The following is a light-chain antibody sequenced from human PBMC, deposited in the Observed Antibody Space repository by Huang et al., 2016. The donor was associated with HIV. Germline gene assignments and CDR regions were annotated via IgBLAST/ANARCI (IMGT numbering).Light chain of an antibody. Sequence: EIVLTQSPGALSLSPGERAALSCRASQSVSSSYLVWFQQKPGQAPRLLIYGASSRATGIPDRCSGSGSGTDFTLTISRLEPEDFAVYYCQQYGSSPPTFGQGTRLEIK. V-gene: IGKV3-20*01. CDR2: GAS. CDR1: QSVSSSY. J-gene: IGKJ5*01. CDR3: QQYGSSPPT.